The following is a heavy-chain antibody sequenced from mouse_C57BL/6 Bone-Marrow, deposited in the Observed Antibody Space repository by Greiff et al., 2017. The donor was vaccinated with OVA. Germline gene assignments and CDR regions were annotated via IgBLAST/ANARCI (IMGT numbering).Heavy chain of an antibody. CDR2: IYPRDGST. D-gene: IGHD1-1*02. CDR3: ARGKGLWWGYFDV. Sequence: QVTLKVSDAELVKPGASVKISCKVSGYTFTDHTIHWMKQRPEQGLEWIGYIYPRDGSTKYNEKFKSKATLTVDKPSSTAYMQLSSLTSEDSAVYYCARGKGLWWGYFDVWGTGTTVTVSS. V-gene: IGHV1-78*01. CDR1: GYTFTDHT. J-gene: IGHJ1*03.